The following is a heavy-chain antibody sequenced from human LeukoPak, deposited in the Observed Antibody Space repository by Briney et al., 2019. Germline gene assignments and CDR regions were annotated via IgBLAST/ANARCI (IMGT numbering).Heavy chain of an antibody. V-gene: IGHV3-48*01. CDR3: ASRSIGGSGKRNYYMDV. CDR2: IGTSSSSI. Sequence: GGSLRLSCAASGFTFSSYSMNWVRQAPGKGLEWVSDIGTSSSSIYYADSVKGRFTISRDNAKKSLYLQMNSLRVEDTAVYYCASRSIGGSGKRNYYMDVWGKGTTVTVSS. D-gene: IGHD3-10*01. CDR1: GFTFSSYS. J-gene: IGHJ6*03.